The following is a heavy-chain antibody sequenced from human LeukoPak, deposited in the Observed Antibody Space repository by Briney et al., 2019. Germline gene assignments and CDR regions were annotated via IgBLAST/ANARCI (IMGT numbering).Heavy chain of an antibody. J-gene: IGHJ4*02. CDR3: VRVDDYGDYPYYFDS. Sequence: GGSLRLSCEASGFLVSSKYMSWVRQAPGKGLEWVSVIYSGGSTYYADSVKGRFTTSRDNSKNTVYLQMNSLRAEDTAVYYCVRVDDYGDYPYYFDSWGQGTLVTVSS. D-gene: IGHD4-17*01. CDR2: IYSGGST. CDR1: GFLVSSKY. V-gene: IGHV3-66*01.